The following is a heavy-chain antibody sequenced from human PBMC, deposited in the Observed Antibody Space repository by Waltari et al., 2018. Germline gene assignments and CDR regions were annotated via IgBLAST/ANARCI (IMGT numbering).Heavy chain of an antibody. CDR1: GFTFGVFS. V-gene: IGHV3-48*01. J-gene: IGHJ4*02. CDR2: MSASRAAI. Sequence: EVQLVESGGGFVQPGGSLRLSCLGSGFTFGVFSMHWIRQGPGKGLEWVAYMSASRAAIYYAESVKGRFTISRDNAKNSLFLQMTNLGVEDTAVYYCATEPAPGAGINYWGQGILVTVSS. CDR3: ATEPAPGAGINY. D-gene: IGHD6-19*01.